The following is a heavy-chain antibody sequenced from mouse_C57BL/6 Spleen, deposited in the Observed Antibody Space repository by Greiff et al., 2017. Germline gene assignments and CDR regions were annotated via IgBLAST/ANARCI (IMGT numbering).Heavy chain of an antibody. D-gene: IGHD2-3*01. Sequence: EVQLQQSGPELVKPGASVKISCKASGYTFTDYYMNWVKQSHGKSLEWIGDINPNNGGTSYNQKFKGKATLTVDKSSSTAYMALRSLTSEDSAVYYCARAMGWLRYFDVWGTGTTVTVSS. CDR2: INPNNGGT. CDR3: ARAMGWLRYFDV. CDR1: GYTFTDYY. J-gene: IGHJ1*03. V-gene: IGHV1-26*01.